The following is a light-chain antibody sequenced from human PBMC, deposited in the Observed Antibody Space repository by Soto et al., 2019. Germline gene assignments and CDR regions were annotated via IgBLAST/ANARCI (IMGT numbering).Light chain of an antibody. CDR3: QQYGSSGT. V-gene: IGKV3-20*01. CDR2: GAS. Sequence: ESVLTQSPGTLSLSPGERATISCSATQSVSINYLAWYQPKPGQAPRLLIYGASNRATGIPDRFSGSGSGTDFTLTISRLEPEDFAVYYCQQYGSSGTFGQGTTVDI. J-gene: IGKJ1*01. CDR1: QSVSINY.